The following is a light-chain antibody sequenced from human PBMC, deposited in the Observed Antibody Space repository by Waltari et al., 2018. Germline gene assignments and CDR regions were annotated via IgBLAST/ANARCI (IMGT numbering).Light chain of an antibody. Sequence: EIVLTQSPGTLSLSPGERATLSCRASQSVASTLAWYQQKPGQAPRLLIYDTSTRATGIPDRFSGSGFRKDFSLTISRLEPEDFAVYYCQKYGTLPATFGQGTKVEIK. V-gene: IGKV3-20*01. J-gene: IGKJ1*01. CDR1: QSVAST. CDR3: QKYGTLPAT. CDR2: DTS.